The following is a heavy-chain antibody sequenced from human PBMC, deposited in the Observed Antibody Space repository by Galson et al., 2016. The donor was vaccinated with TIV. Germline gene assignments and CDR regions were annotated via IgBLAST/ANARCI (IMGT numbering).Heavy chain of an antibody. Sequence: LSLTCAVSGYSINSGFYWGWIRQPPGKGLEWIGAISFSGNTHYNPSLKSRVTISLDVAKNQFSLDLDSVTAADTAFYYCARGNGYSYGYVYWGQGVLVTVSS. CDR1: GYSINSGFY. J-gene: IGHJ4*02. CDR3: ARGNGYSYGYVY. D-gene: IGHD5-18*01. V-gene: IGHV4-38-2*01. CDR2: ISFSGNT.